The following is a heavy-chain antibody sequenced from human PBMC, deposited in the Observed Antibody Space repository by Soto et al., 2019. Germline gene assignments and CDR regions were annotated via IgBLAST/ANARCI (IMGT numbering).Heavy chain of an antibody. CDR1: GLRLATSA. D-gene: IGHD6-25*01. CDR2: ISASGATT. J-gene: IGHJ5*01. V-gene: IGHV3-23*01. Sequence: EVQLLESGGSSVQSGGSLTLSCAASGLRLATSAMSWVRQAPGKGLEWVSTISASGATTLYADSVKGRFAVHRDESRNTMSLEMTGLRVDDSALYFCAKTAAQEAVDVYPRWFDTWGHGTLVTVS. CDR3: AKTAAQEAVDVYPRWFDT.